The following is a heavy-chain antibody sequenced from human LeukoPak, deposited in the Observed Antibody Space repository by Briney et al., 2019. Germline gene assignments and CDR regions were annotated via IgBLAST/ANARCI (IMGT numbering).Heavy chain of an antibody. CDR1: GFTFSSYA. V-gene: IGHV3-23*01. CDR3: AKYGDYVMGAFDI. J-gene: IGHJ3*02. Sequence: GGSLRLSCAASGFTFSSYAMTWVRQAPGKGLEWVSAISGSGGSTYYADSVKGRFTISRDNSKNTLYLQMNSLRAEDTAVYYCAKYGDYVMGAFDIWGQGTMVTVSS. D-gene: IGHD4-17*01. CDR2: ISGSGGST.